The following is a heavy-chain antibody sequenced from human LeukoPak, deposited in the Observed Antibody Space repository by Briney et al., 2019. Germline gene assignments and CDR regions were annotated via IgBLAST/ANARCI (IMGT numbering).Heavy chain of an antibody. V-gene: IGHV1-69*05. J-gene: IGHJ4*02. Sequence: SVKVSCKASGGTFSSYAISWVRQAPGQGLEWMGGIIPIFGRANYAQKFQGRVTITTDESTSTAYMELMSLRSEDAAVYYCSGTRGGGSWPFDYWGQGTLVTVSS. CDR3: SGTRGGGSWPFDY. CDR1: GGTFSSYA. D-gene: IGHD1-26*01. CDR2: IIPIFGRA.